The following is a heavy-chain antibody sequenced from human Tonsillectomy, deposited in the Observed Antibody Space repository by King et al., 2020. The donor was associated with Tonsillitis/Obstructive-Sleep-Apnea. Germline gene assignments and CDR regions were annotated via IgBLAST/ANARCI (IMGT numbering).Heavy chain of an antibody. CDR3: ARHKGGERLLLLPPDY. CDR1: GYSFTSYW. D-gene: IGHD3-22*01. CDR2: IYPGDSDI. V-gene: IGHV5-51*01. J-gene: IGHJ4*02. Sequence: DVQLVESGAEVKKPGESLKISCKGSGYSFTSYWIGWVRQMPGKGLEWMGIIYPGDSDITYSPSFQGQVTISADKSISTAYLQWSSLKASDTAMYYCARHKGGERLLLLPPDYWGQGTLVTVSS.